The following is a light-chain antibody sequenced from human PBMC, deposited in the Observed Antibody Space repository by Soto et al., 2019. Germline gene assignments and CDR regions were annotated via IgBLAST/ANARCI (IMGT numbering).Light chain of an antibody. Sequence: QSVLTQPPSASGTPGQRVTISCSGSNSNIGSNTVNWYQQLPGTAPKLLICTNNQRPSGVPDRFSGSKSGTSASLAISGLQSEDGADYYCASWDDSLYGYVFGAGTKLTVL. J-gene: IGLJ1*01. V-gene: IGLV1-44*01. CDR1: NSNIGSNT. CDR2: TNN. CDR3: ASWDDSLYGYV.